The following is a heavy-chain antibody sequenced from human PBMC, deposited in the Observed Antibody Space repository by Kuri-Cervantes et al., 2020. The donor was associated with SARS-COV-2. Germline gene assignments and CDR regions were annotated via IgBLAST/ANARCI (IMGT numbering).Heavy chain of an antibody. J-gene: IGHJ5*02. D-gene: IGHD2-21*01. CDR2: IYTYYSDI. CDR1: GFTFSSYW. V-gene: IGHV5-51*01. Sequence: GGSLRLSCKASGFTFSSYWNAWVRQLPGKGLEWMGFIYTYYSDIRYSPSFQGQVTISADKAISTAYLQWSSLKASDTAIYYCARRSCDGVRGYPPWGQGTLVTVSS. CDR3: ARRSCDGVRGYPP.